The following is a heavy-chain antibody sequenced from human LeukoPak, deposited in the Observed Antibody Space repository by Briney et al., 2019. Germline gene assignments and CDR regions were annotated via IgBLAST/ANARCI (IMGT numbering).Heavy chain of an antibody. J-gene: IGHJ4*02. CDR2: ISYDGSNK. Sequence: GGSLRLSCAASGCTFSSYAMHWVRQAPGKGLELVAVISYDGSNKTYADSVKGRFTISRDNSKNTLYLQMNSLRAEDTAVYYCARDSGLRYFDWTLDYWGQGTLVTVSS. CDR1: GCTFSSYA. V-gene: IGHV3-30-3*01. CDR3: ARDSGLRYFDWTLDY. D-gene: IGHD3-9*01.